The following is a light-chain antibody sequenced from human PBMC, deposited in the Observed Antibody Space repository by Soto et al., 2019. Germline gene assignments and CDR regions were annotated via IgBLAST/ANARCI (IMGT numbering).Light chain of an antibody. CDR1: SSDVGGYNY. CDR3: SSYTSSSTLR. J-gene: IGLJ2*01. Sequence: QSVLTQPASVSGSPGQSITISCTGTSSDVGGYNYVSWYQQHPGKAPKLMIYDVSNRPSGVSNRFSGSKSGNTASLTISGLQAEDEADYYCSSYTSSSTLRVGGGTKLTVL. V-gene: IGLV2-14*01. CDR2: DVS.